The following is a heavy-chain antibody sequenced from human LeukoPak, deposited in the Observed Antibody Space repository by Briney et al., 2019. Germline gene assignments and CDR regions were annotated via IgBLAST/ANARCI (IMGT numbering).Heavy chain of an antibody. J-gene: IGHJ5*02. V-gene: IGHV4-34*01. Sequence: PSETLSLTCAVSGGAFSGYYWTWIRQSPGGGLEWIGEINHSEKTNYNPSLKSRVTISIDTSKSQFSLRLNSVTAADTAIYYCARTHYNWDYDWFDPWGQGVLVTVSS. CDR3: ARTHYNWDYDWFDP. CDR1: GGAFSGYY. CDR2: INHSEKT. D-gene: IGHD1-7*01.